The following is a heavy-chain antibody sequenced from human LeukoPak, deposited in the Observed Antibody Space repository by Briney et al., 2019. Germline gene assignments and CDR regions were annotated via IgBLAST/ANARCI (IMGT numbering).Heavy chain of an antibody. CDR3: ARAGVTDAFDI. CDR1: GFTFSSYE. CDR2: ISSSSSYI. J-gene: IGHJ3*02. D-gene: IGHD3-10*01. Sequence: GGSLRLSCAASGFTFSSYEMNWVRQAPGKGLEWVSSISSSSSYIYYADSVKGRFTISRDNAKNSLYLQMNSLRAEDTAVYYCARAGVTDAFDIWGQGTMVTVSS. V-gene: IGHV3-21*01.